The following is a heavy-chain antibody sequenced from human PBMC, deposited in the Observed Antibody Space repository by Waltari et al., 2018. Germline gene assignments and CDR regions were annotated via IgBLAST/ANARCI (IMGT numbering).Heavy chain of an antibody. V-gene: IGHV3-23*01. CDR3: AKGPYCSGGNCYQPYFDY. J-gene: IGHJ4*02. Sequence: EVQLLESGGGLVQPGGSLRLSSVASGLTFSNYVMNWVRQAPGKGLGWVSAISAGGDVTYYADSVKGRFTISTDNSKNTLYLQMNSLRAEDTAVYYCAKGPYCSGGNCYQPYFDYWGQGTLVTVSS. CDR1: GLTFSNYV. CDR2: ISAGGDVT. D-gene: IGHD2-15*01.